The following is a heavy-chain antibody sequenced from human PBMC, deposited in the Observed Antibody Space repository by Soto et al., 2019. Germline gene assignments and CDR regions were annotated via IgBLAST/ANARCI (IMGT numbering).Heavy chain of an antibody. CDR3: YTGTHYYYGMDV. D-gene: IGHD1-7*01. Sequence: ASVKVSCTASGYTFTGYYMHWVRQAPGQGLEWMGWINPNSGGTNYAQKFQGRVTMTRDTSISTAYMELSRLRSDDTAVYYCYTGTHYYYGMDVWGQGTTVTVSS. V-gene: IGHV1-2*02. CDR1: GYTFTGYY. J-gene: IGHJ6*02. CDR2: INPNSGGT.